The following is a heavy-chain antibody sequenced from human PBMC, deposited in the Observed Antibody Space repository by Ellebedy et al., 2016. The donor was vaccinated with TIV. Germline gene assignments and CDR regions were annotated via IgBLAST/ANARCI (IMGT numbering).Heavy chain of an antibody. V-gene: IGHV4-34*01. CDR2: INHSGST. Sequence: GSLRLSCAVYGGSFSGYYWSWIRQPPGKGLEWIGEINHSGSTNYNPSLKSRVTISVDTSKNQFSLKLSSVTAADTAVYYCARGRSSYYGSGSLAFDYWGQGTLVIVSS. D-gene: IGHD3-10*01. CDR1: GGSFSGYY. J-gene: IGHJ4*02. CDR3: ARGRSSYYGSGSLAFDY.